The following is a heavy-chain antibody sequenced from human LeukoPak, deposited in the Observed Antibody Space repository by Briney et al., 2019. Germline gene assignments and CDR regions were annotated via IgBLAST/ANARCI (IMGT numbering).Heavy chain of an antibody. CDR2: ISYDGSNK. CDR3: ARGLTGDLRTGYYGMDV. D-gene: IGHD7-27*01. V-gene: IGHV3-30-3*01. CDR1: GFTVSSNY. J-gene: IGHJ6*02. Sequence: GGSLRLSCAAPGFTVSSNYMSWVRQAPGKGLEWVAVISYDGSNKYYADSVKGRFTISRDNSKNTLYLQMNSLRTEDTAVYYCARGLTGDLRTGYYGMDVWGQGTTATVSS.